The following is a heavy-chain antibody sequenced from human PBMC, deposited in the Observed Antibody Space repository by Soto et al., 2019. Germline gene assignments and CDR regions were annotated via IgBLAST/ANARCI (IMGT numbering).Heavy chain of an antibody. J-gene: IGHJ5*02. CDR3: AYGYNYDH. Sequence: QVQLQQWGAGLLKPSETLSLTCAVYGGSFSDFYWNWIRQPPGKGLEWIGEIIHSGRTNYNPSLKIRVTISVDTSKNQFSLNLSSVTAADTAVYYCAYGYNYDHWGQGTLVTVST. V-gene: IGHV4-34*12. CDR2: IIHSGRT. CDR1: GGSFSDFY. D-gene: IGHD5-12*01.